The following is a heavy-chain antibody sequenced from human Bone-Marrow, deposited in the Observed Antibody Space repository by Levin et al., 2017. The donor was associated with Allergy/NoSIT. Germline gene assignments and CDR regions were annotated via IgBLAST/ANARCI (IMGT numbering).Heavy chain of an antibody. Sequence: ASVKVSCVASGFSFSPYWMHWVRQAPGKGLVWVSHINGDGSATSYADSVKGRFTISRDNAKNTLYLQMDSLRAEDTAVYYCVTFLVEHHWGQGALVTVSS. CDR2: INGDGSAT. D-gene: IGHD1/OR15-1a*01. CDR1: GFSFSPYW. CDR3: VTFLVEHH. J-gene: IGHJ1*01. V-gene: IGHV3-74*01.